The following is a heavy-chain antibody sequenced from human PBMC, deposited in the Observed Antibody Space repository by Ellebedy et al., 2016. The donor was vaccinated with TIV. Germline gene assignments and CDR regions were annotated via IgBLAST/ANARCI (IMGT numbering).Heavy chain of an antibody. CDR3: ARVNLSVDRVGPWFDP. D-gene: IGHD3-10*01. J-gene: IGHJ5*02. V-gene: IGHV4-38-2*01. CDR1: GYSISSGYY. CDR2: IYHSGSS. Sequence: SETLSLTCGVSGYSISSGYYWGWIRQPPGKGLESIGSIYHSGSSYYNPSLETRVTISLDSSKNQFSLKLTSVTAADTAVYYCARVNLSVDRVGPWFDPWGQGTLVTVSS.